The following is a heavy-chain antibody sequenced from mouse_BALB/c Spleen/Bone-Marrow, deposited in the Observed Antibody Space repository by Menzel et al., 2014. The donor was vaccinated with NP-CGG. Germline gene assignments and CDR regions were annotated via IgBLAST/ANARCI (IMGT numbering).Heavy chain of an antibody. CDR3: ASRYDTMDY. CDR2: ILPGSGSI. Sequence: QVQLKESGAELMKPGASVKISCKATGYAFSSYWIERVKQRPGHGLEWIGEILPGSGSIKYNEKFKGKATFTADTSSNTAYMQLSSLTSEDSAVYYCASRYDTMDYWGQGTSVTVSS. V-gene: IGHV1-9*01. J-gene: IGHJ4*01. CDR1: GYAFSSYW.